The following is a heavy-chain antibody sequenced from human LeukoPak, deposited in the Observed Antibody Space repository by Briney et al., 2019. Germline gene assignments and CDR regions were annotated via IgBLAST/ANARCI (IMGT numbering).Heavy chain of an antibody. CDR2: IYHSGST. Sequence: SETLSLTCTVSGGSIGSGGYYWSWIRQPPGKGLEWIGYIYHSGSTYYNPSLKSRVTISVDRSKNQFSLKLSSVTAADTAVYYCARDSFPLYDSSGYYAFDIWGQGTMVTVSS. CDR3: ARDSFPLYDSSGYYAFDI. D-gene: IGHD3-22*01. CDR1: GGSIGSGGYY. V-gene: IGHV4-30-2*01. J-gene: IGHJ3*02.